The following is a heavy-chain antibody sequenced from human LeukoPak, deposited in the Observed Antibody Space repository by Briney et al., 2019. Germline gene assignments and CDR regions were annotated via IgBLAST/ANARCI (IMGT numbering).Heavy chain of an antibody. V-gene: IGHV3-30*02. Sequence: GGSLRLSCAASGFTFSRYGMHWVRQAPGRGLEWVAFIRYDGTNKHYADSVKGRFTISRDNSKHTLYLQMNSLRAEDTAVYSCARYGNAFDYWGQGTLVTISS. CDR2: IRYDGTNK. D-gene: IGHD4-17*01. CDR1: GFTFSRYG. CDR3: ARYGNAFDY. J-gene: IGHJ4*02.